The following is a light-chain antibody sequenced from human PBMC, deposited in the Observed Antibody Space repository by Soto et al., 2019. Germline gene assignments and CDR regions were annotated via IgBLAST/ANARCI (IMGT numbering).Light chain of an antibody. CDR1: QSVNNF. CDR3: QQRSSWPAT. J-gene: IGKJ3*01. Sequence: EILFTQSPATPSLSPGERATLSCRASQSVNNFLAWYQQKPGQAPRLLICDASYRATGIPGRFSGSGSGTDFTLTISSLEPEDVAVYYCQQRSSWPATFGPGTKVDIK. CDR2: DAS. V-gene: IGKV3-11*01.